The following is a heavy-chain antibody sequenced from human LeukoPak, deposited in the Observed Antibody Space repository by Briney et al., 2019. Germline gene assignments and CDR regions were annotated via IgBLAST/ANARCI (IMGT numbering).Heavy chain of an antibody. Sequence: GGSLRLSCAASGFTFSSYSMNWVRQAPGKGLEWVSSISSSSSYIYYADSVKGRFTISRDNAKNSLYLQMNSLRAEDTAVYYCARSFSSDYYDSSGYHDAFDIWGQGIMVTVSS. CDR1: GFTFSSYS. V-gene: IGHV3-21*01. J-gene: IGHJ3*02. CDR3: ARSFSSDYYDSSGYHDAFDI. CDR2: ISSSSSYI. D-gene: IGHD3-22*01.